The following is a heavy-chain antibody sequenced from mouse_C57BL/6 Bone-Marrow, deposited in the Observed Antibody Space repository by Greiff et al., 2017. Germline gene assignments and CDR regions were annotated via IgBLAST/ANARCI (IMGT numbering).Heavy chain of an antibody. CDR3: TNAHYYREFAY. J-gene: IGHJ3*01. CDR2: IYPGNSDT. V-gene: IGHV1-5*01. CDR1: GYTFTSYW. D-gene: IGHD2-12*01. Sequence: VQLQQSGTVLARPGASVKMSCKTSGYTFTSYWMHWVKQRPGQGLEGIGAIYPGNSDTSYNQKFKGKAKLTAVTSASTAYMELSSLTNEDSAVYYCTNAHYYREFAYWGQGTLVTVSA.